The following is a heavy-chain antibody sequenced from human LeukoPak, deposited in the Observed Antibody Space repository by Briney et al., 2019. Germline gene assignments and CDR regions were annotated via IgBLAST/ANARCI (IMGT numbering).Heavy chain of an antibody. V-gene: IGHV3-9*01. CDR1: GFIFDDYA. J-gene: IGHJ4*02. CDR2: LSWNSGNI. D-gene: IGHD3-3*01. CDR3: AKDKNYDFWNGQFDY. Sequence: QPGGSLRLSCEASGFIFDDYAIHWVRQAPGKGLEWVSGLSWNSGNIGYADSVKGRFTISRDNAKDSLYLQMNSLRAEDTALYFCAKDKNYDFWNGQFDYWGQGTPVTVSS.